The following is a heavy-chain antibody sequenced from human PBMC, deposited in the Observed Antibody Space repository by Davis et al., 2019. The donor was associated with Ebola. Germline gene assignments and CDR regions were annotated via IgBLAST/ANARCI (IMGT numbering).Heavy chain of an antibody. CDR2: ISGSATST. Sequence: GGSLRLSCAASGFTFSSYAMHWVRQAPGKGLEWVSYISGSATSTFYADSVKGRFTISRDNARDSLYLQMDSLRVEDTAIYYCARDAFSLSRYDTEDHWGQGTLVTVSS. CDR1: GFTFSSYA. J-gene: IGHJ4*02. D-gene: IGHD3-9*01. CDR3: ARDAFSLSRYDTEDH. V-gene: IGHV3-48*03.